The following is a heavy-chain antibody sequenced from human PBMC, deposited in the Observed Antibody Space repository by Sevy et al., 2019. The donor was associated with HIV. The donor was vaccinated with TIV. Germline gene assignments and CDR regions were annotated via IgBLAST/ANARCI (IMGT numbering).Heavy chain of an antibody. CDR2: ITNSGSTK. CDR1: GFPFSSYE. D-gene: IGHD4-17*01. V-gene: IGHV3-48*03. CDR3: ARDLPPSATTVAHFDY. Sequence: GGSLRLSCTASGFPFSSYEMNWVRQAPGKGLEWVSYITNSGSTKYYSDSVKGRFTISRDNAKNSLYLLMNNLRAEDTAVYYCARDLPPSATTVAHFDYWGRGTLVTVSS. J-gene: IGHJ4*02.